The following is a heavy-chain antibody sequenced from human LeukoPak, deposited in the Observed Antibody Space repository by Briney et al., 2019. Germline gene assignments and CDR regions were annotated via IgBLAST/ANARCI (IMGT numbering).Heavy chain of an antibody. J-gene: IGHJ4*02. D-gene: IGHD3-22*01. CDR1: GFTFSTYG. CDR2: IRYDGSNK. Sequence: GGSLRLSCAASGFTFSTYGIHWVRQAPGKGLEWVAFIRYDGSNKYYADSEKGRFTISKDNSKNTLYLQMNSLRAEDTAVYYCAKDPYDTSGYNYGPTGGVDYWGQGTLVTVSS. V-gene: IGHV3-30*02. CDR3: AKDPYDTSGYNYGPTGGVDY.